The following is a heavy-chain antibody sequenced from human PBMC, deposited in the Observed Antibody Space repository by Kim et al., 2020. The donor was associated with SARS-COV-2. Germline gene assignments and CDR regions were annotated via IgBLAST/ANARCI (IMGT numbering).Heavy chain of an antibody. J-gene: IGHJ4*02. CDR3: AKDAFQMTYIDN. D-gene: IGHD3-16*01. Sequence: GGSLRLSCGASGFTFTQSGMHWVRQAPGKGLEWLATVSYDGSEQWYADSVKVRFTISRDNSNNTVYLQMNSLRSEDTAVYYCAKDAFQMTYIDNWGQGTLVTVSS. CDR1: GFTFTQSG. CDR2: VSYDGSEQ. V-gene: IGHV3-30*18.